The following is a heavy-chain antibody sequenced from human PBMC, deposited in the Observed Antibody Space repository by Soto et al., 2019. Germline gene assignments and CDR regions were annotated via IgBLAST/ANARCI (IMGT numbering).Heavy chain of an antibody. D-gene: IGHD3-16*01. V-gene: IGHV3-33*01. Sequence: GGSLRLSCVASGFFFRDFGMHWVRQAPGKGLEWVSVIWYDGSNTYQGESVKGRFTMSRDISKNTLYLQMDSLRPEDTAVYYCARATAVRGDHFDYWGQGTPVTVSS. CDR2: IWYDGSNT. CDR3: ARATAVRGDHFDY. CDR1: GFFFRDFG. J-gene: IGHJ4*02.